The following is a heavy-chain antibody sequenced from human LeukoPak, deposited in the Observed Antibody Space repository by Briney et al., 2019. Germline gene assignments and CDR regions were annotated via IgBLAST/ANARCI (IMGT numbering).Heavy chain of an antibody. Sequence: GGSLRLSCAASGFSFNSDWMDWVRQAPGKGLEWVANIKHDESEKNYLDSVKGRFTISRDNAQNSLYLQMNGLRVGDTAVYYCTRRLDDWGQGTLVTVSS. CDR2: IKHDESEK. V-gene: IGHV3-7*01. CDR3: TRRLDD. J-gene: IGHJ4*02. CDR1: GFSFNSDW. D-gene: IGHD3-16*01.